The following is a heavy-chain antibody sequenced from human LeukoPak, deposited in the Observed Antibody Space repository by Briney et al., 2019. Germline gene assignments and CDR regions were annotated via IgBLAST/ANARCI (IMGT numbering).Heavy chain of an antibody. CDR1: GFTFSSYS. J-gene: IGHJ4*02. CDR2: ISYDGSNK. CDR3: ASDGSYDFWSGQFDY. V-gene: IGHV3-30*03. Sequence: GGSLRLSCAASGFTFSSYSMNWVRQAPGKGLEWVAVISYDGSNKYYADSVKGRFTISRDNPKNTLYLQMNSLRAEDTAVYYCASDGSYDFWSGQFDYWGQGTLVTVSS. D-gene: IGHD3-3*01.